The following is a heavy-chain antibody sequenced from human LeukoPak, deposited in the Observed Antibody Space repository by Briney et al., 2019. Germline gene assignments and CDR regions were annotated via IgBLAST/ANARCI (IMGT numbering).Heavy chain of an antibody. D-gene: IGHD3-10*01. CDR1: GGSFSSYY. CDR2: IYTSGST. Sequence: PSETLSLTCAVYGGSFSSYYWSWIRQPAGKGLEWIGRIYTSGSTNYNPSLKSRVTMSVDTSKNQFSLKLNSVTAADTAVYYCAKSNGYGLVDIWGQGTMVTVSS. V-gene: IGHV4-59*10. J-gene: IGHJ3*02. CDR3: AKSNGYGLVDI.